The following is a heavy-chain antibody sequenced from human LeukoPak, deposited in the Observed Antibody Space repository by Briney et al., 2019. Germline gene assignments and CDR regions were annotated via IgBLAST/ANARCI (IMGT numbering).Heavy chain of an antibody. Sequence: GRSLRLSCAASGFTFDDYATHWVRQAPGKGLEWVSGISWNSGSIGYADSVKGRFTISRDNAKNSLYLQMNSLRAEDMALYYCAKDISSGWYLYAFDIWGQGTMVTVSS. D-gene: IGHD6-19*01. V-gene: IGHV3-9*03. J-gene: IGHJ3*02. CDR3: AKDISSGWYLYAFDI. CDR2: ISWNSGSI. CDR1: GFTFDDYA.